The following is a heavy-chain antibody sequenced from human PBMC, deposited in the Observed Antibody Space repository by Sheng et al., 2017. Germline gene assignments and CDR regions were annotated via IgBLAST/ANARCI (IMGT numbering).Heavy chain of an antibody. CDR1: GYTFTSYD. V-gene: IGHV1-8*03. Sequence: QVQLVQSGAEVKKPGASVKVSCKASGYTFTSYDINWVRQATGQGLEWMGWMNPNSGNTGYAQKFQGRVTITRNTSISTAYMELSSLRSEDTAVYYCARSLTGSYSLWSPRRNNWFDPWGQGTLVTVSS. J-gene: IGHJ5*02. CDR3: ARSLTGSYSLWSPRRNNWFDP. D-gene: IGHD3-10*01. CDR2: MNPNSGNT.